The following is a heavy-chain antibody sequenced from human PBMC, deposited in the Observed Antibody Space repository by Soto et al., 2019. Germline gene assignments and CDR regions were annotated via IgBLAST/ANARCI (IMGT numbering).Heavy chain of an antibody. CDR2: ISASGGST. CDR3: VKTRLAGEFDY. CDR1: GFTFNNYA. D-gene: IGHD3-16*01. J-gene: IGHJ4*02. Sequence: EVQLLDSGGGLVQPGGSLRLSCAASGFTFNNYAMSWVRQAPGKGLEWVSSISASGGSTNYADSVKGRFTISRDNFENTVYLQMNSLRAEDTAVYYCVKTRLAGEFDYWGQGSLVTVSS. V-gene: IGHV3-23*01.